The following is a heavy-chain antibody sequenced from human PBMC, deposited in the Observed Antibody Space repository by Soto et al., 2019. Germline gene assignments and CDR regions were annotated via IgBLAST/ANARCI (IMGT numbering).Heavy chain of an antibody. Sequence: PSETLSFTCTVSGGSISSYYWSWIRQPAGKGLEWIGRIYTSGSTNYNPSLKSRVTMSVDTSKNQFSPKLSSVTAADTAVYYCARDRGPLRTPVYYYYGMDVWGQGTTVTVSS. CDR1: GGSISSYY. CDR2: IYTSGST. CDR3: ARDRGPLRTPVYYYYGMDV. D-gene: IGHD3-10*01. J-gene: IGHJ6*02. V-gene: IGHV4-4*07.